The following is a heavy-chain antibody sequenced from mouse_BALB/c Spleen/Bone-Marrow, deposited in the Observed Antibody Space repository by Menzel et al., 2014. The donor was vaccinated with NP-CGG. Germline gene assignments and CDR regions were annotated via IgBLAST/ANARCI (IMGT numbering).Heavy chain of an antibody. CDR1: GFTFSSYA. CDR2: ISSGGST. CDR3: ARYDYDGAYAMDY. Sequence: EVQRVESGGGLVKPGGSLKLSCAASGFTFSSYAMSWVHQTPEKRLEWVASISSGGSTYYPDSVKGRFTISRDNARNILYLQMSSLRSEDTAMYYCARYDYDGAYAMDYWGQGTSVTVSS. D-gene: IGHD2-4*01. J-gene: IGHJ4*01. V-gene: IGHV5-6-5*01.